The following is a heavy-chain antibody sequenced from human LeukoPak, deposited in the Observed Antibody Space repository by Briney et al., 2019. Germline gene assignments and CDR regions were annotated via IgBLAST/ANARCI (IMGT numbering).Heavy chain of an antibody. J-gene: IGHJ4*02. V-gene: IGHV1-46*01. CDR2: INTSGGST. Sequence: ASVTVSRKASGYTFTSYFMHWVRQAPAPGLVWMGVINTSGGSTVYAPKFQGRVTLTRDTSTTTVYMELSSLTSEDTAVYYCARVRARTSGLDYWGQGTLVTVSS. CDR3: ARVRARTSGLDY. CDR1: GYTFTSYF. D-gene: IGHD3-3*01.